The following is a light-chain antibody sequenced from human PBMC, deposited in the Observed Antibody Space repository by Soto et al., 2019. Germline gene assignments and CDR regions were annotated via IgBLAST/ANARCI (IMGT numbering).Light chain of an antibody. CDR2: EVS. CDR3: SSYTSSNTLYV. Sequence: QSVLTQPASVSGSPGQSIAISCTGSSSDVGAYNYVSWYQQHPGKAPKLLVSEVSNRPSGVSSRFSGSKSGNTASLTISGLQAEDEADYYCSSYTSSNTLYVFGTGTKLTVL. CDR1: SSDVGAYNY. V-gene: IGLV2-14*01. J-gene: IGLJ1*01.